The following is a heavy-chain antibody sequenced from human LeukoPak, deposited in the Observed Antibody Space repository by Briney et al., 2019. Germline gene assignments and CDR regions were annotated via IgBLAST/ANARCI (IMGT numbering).Heavy chain of an antibody. CDR3: ARDSPRLGIRYFDL. V-gene: IGHV6-1*01. CDR2: TYYRSKWYN. Sequence: SQTLSLTCAISGDSVSRNSATWNWIRQSPSRGLEWLGRTYYRSKWYNDYAVSVKSRITINPDTSKNQFSLQLNSMTPEDTAVYYCARDSPRLGIRYFDLWGRGTLVSVSS. CDR1: GDSVSRNSAT. J-gene: IGHJ2*01. D-gene: IGHD3-16*01.